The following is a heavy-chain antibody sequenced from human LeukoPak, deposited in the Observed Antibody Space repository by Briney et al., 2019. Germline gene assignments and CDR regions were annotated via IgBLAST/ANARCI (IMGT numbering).Heavy chain of an antibody. V-gene: IGHV3-30*02. CDR2: IRNDGSNK. J-gene: IGHJ1*01. CDR1: GFTFSSYG. CDR3: ARGGKRAVAGTRSPQYFQH. Sequence: GGSLRLSCAASGFTFSSYGMHWVRQAPGKGLEWVAFIRNDGSNKYYADSVKGRFTISRDNSKSTLYLQMNSLGAEDTAVYYCARGGKRAVAGTRSPQYFQHWGQGTLVTVSS. D-gene: IGHD6-19*01.